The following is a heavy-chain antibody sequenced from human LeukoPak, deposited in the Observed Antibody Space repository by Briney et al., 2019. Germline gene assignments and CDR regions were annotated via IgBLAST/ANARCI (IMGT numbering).Heavy chain of an antibody. J-gene: IGHJ3*02. D-gene: IGHD4-17*01. CDR3: ARYDYGDSEGAFDI. CDR2: IYYSGST. CDR1: GGSISIYY. V-gene: IGHV4-59*01. Sequence: PSETLSLTCTVSGGSISIYYWSWIRQPPGKGLEWIGYIYYSGSTNYNPSRKSRVTISVDTSKNQFSLKLSSVTAADTAVYYCARYDYGDSEGAFDIWGQGTMVTVSS.